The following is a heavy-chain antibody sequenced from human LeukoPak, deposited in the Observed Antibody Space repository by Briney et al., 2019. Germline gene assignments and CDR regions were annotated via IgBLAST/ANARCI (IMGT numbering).Heavy chain of an antibody. J-gene: IGHJ5*02. D-gene: IGHD3-16*01. CDR1: GGSISSSSYY. V-gene: IGHV4-61*01. CDR2: ISYSGST. CDR3: ARALLRPWFDP. Sequence: SETLSLTCTVSGGSISSSSYYWSWIRQPPGKGLEWIGYISYSGSTNYNPSLKSRVTISVDTSKNQFSLKLRSVTTADTAVYCCARALLRPWFDPWGQGTLVTVSS.